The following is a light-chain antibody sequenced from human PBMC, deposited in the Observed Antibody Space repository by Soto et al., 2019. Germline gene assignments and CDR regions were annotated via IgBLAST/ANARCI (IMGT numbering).Light chain of an antibody. J-gene: IGKJ1*01. CDR2: AAS. V-gene: IGKV1-27*01. CDR1: QGISNY. CDR3: QKYNGAPWT. Sequence: DNQMNQSPSSVSASVGDRVAITCRASQGISNYLAWYQQKPGKVPKLLIYAASTLQSGVPSRFSGSGSGTDFTLTISSLQPEDVATYYCQKYNGAPWTFGQGTKVEIE.